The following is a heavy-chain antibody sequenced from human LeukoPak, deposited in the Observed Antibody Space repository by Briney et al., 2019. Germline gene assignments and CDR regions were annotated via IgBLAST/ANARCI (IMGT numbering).Heavy chain of an antibody. V-gene: IGHV3-23*01. D-gene: IGHD6-19*01. CDR2: ISGGGATT. CDR1: GFTFTSYV. CDR3: AKDLSSGWGRFDC. J-gene: IGHJ4*02. Sequence: GGPLRLSCAASGFTFTSYVLSWVRQAPGKGLEWVSSISGGGATTYYADSVRGRFTISRDNSKNTLYLQMNSLRAEDTALYYCAKDLSSGWGRFDCWGQGTLVTVSS.